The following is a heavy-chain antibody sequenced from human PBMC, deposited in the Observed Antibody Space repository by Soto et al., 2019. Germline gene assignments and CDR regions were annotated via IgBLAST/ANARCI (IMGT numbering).Heavy chain of an antibody. Sequence: GSLRLSCAASGFTFSIYGMNWARQAPGKGLEWVTHISSTGETISYSDSVKGRFTISRDDAKNSLYLQMNSLRADDTAIYYCARDPEGINDFDYWGQGALVTVSS. CDR3: ARDPEGINDFDY. J-gene: IGHJ4*02. D-gene: IGHD1-20*01. CDR1: GFTFSIYG. V-gene: IGHV3-48*04. CDR2: ISSTGETI.